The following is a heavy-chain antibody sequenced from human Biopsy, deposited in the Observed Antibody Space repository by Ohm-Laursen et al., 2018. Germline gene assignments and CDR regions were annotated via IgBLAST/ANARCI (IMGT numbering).Heavy chain of an antibody. CDR3: ARGTNYYGSGRNRHWFDP. V-gene: IGHV4-34*01. Sequence: TLSLTCGVYGGSFSGYYCSWIRQPPGKGLEWIGEINDSGRTNYNPSLRSRFTFSVDTSKNQFSLKLSSVTAADTAVYYCARGTNYYGSGRNRHWFDPWGQGTQVTVSS. CDR1: GGSFSGYY. J-gene: IGHJ5*02. CDR2: INDSGRT. D-gene: IGHD3-10*01.